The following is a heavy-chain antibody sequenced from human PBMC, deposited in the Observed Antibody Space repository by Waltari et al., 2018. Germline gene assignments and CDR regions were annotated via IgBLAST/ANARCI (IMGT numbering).Heavy chain of an antibody. CDR1: GFTFVDYS. CDR3: ARDLMYGEHPLFDR. J-gene: IGHJ5*02. CDR2: IRSKAYWETT. Sequence: DVQLAESGGGLVQPGRSLRLSCTTSGFTFVDYSMNWVRQAPGQGLEWVGFIRSKAYWETTDDAASVRGRFTISRDDSKSIAYLQMNSLKTEDTAIYFCARDLMYGEHPLFDRWGQGTLVTVSS. D-gene: IGHD4-17*01. V-gene: IGHV3-49*04.